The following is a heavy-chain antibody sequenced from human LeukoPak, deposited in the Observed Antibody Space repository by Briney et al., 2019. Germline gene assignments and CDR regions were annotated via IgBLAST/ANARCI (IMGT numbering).Heavy chain of an antibody. Sequence: PGGSLRLSCAASGFTFDDYAMHWVRQAPGKGLEWVSLISGDGGSTYYADSVKGRFTISRNNSINSLYLQMNSLRTEDTALYYCAKWGHAEMATIFDYRGQGTLVTVSS. D-gene: IGHD5-24*01. J-gene: IGHJ4*02. V-gene: IGHV3-43*02. CDR2: ISGDGGST. CDR1: GFTFDDYA. CDR3: AKWGHAEMATIFDY.